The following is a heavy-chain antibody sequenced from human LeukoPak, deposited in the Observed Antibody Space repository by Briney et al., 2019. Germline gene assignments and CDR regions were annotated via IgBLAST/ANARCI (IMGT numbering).Heavy chain of an antibody. CDR1: GDSISGHY. V-gene: IGHV4-59*11. CDR2: IYSSGST. D-gene: IGHD2-15*01. Sequence: PSETLSLTCTVSGDSISGHYWNWIRQLPGKGLEWLGYIYSSGSTNSNPSLKSRVTMSVDTSKNQFSLKLSSVTAADTAVYYCARGRERGRMLRLVYYFDYWGQGTLVTVSS. CDR3: ARGRERGRMLRLVYYFDY. J-gene: IGHJ4*02.